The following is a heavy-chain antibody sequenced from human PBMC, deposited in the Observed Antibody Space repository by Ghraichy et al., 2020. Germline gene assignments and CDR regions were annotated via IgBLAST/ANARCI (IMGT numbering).Heavy chain of an antibody. J-gene: IGHJ6*02. CDR1: GFTVSSTY. V-gene: IGHV3-53*01. CDR2: VARGGTT. D-gene: IGHD6-19*01. CDR3: ARGIRRAVAGSTYYYGLDV. Sequence: GVSLRLSCAASGFTVSSTYMTWVRQAPGKGLVWVSLVARGGTTFYADSVKGRFTISRDNSRNTLYLQMNSLSAEDTAVYYCARGIRRAVAGSTYYYGLDVWGQGTTVTVSS.